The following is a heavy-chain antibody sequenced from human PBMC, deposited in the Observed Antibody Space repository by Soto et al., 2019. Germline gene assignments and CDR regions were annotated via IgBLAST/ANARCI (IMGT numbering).Heavy chain of an antibody. Sequence: QVPVVQSGAEVKEPGASVKVSCKASGYSSSNYYTHWVRQAPGQGLEWMGIVNPYGASSNYAQSFQGRVTLTRDTSTNTDYMDLGRLTSDDTAVYYCASVTTIWSNWGQGTLVTVSS. D-gene: IGHD2-21*02. CDR2: VNPYGASS. CDR3: ASVTTIWSN. V-gene: IGHV1-46*01. CDR1: GYSSSNYY. J-gene: IGHJ4*02.